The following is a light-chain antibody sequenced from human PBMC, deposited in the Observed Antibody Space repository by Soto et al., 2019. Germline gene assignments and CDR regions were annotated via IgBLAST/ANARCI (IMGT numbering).Light chain of an antibody. CDR2: AAS. Sequence: DIQMTQSPSSLSASFGDRVTMTCRASQGIGIYLAWFQQRPWNTPKLLIYAASTLQSGVPSRFSGSGSGTDFALTISSLQPEDVATYYCQKYNSAPLTFGGGNRVEIK. CDR1: QGIGIY. CDR3: QKYNSAPLT. V-gene: IGKV1-27*01. J-gene: IGKJ4*01.